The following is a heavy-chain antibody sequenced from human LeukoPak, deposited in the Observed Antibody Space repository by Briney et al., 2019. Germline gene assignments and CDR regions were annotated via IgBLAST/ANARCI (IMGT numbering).Heavy chain of an antibody. J-gene: IGHJ5*02. CDR3: ARDSAGFDH. D-gene: IGHD6-19*01. CDR1: GFTFSTYT. Sequence: TGGSLRLSCAASGFTFSTYTMNWVRQAPGKGLEWVSYITTSSSTIYYADSVKGRFTISRDNAKNSLYLQMNSLRAEDTAVYYCARDSAGFDHWGQGTLVTVSS. CDR2: ITTSSSTI. V-gene: IGHV3-48*04.